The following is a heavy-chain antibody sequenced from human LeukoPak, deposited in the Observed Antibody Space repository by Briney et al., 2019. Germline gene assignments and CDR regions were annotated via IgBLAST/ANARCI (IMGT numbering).Heavy chain of an antibody. D-gene: IGHD3-16*01. CDR2: IYYSGST. CDR1: GGSISSYY. CDR3: ARGPIPYDRSRTDYRFDP. V-gene: IGHV4-59*01. J-gene: IGHJ5*02. Sequence: SETLSLTCSVSGGSISSYYWSWIRQPPGKGLEWIGYIYYSGSTNYNPSLKSRVTISLDTSKSQFSLQLTSVTAADTAIYYCARGPIPYDRSRTDYRFDPWGQGTLVTVAS.